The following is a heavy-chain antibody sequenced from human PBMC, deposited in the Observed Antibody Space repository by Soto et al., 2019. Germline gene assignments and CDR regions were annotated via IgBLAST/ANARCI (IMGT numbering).Heavy chain of an antibody. CDR2: INPNSGGT. CDR3: ARDRRSYYGMDV. V-gene: IGHV1-2*04. Sequence: ASVKVSCKASGYTFTGYYMHWVRQAPGQGLEWMGWINPNSGGTNYAQKFQGWVTMTRDTSISTAYMELSRLRSDDTAVYYCARDRRSYYGMDVWGQGTPVTVSS. J-gene: IGHJ6*02. CDR1: GYTFTGYY.